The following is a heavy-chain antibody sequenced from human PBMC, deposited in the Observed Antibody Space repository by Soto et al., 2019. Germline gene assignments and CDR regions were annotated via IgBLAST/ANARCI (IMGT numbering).Heavy chain of an antibody. V-gene: IGHV4-31*03. CDR1: GGSITRGGYY. Sequence: QVQLQESGPGLVKPSETLSLTCTVSGGSITRGGYYWSWIRQHPGKGLEWIGYIYNSGTTYYNPPLKSRVTISVDTSKNQFSLNLTSVTAADTAVYYCARDPAPWGQGTLVTVSS. CDR3: ARDPAP. CDR2: IYNSGTT. J-gene: IGHJ5*02.